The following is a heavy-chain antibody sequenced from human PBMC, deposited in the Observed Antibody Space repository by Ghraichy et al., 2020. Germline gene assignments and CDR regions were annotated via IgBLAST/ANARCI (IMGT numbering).Heavy chain of an antibody. CDR2: ISGSAGST. D-gene: IGHD1-26*01. V-gene: IGHV3-23*01. CDR1: GFTFSSYA. CDR3: AKLVGASPLDY. Sequence: RGSLRLSCAVSGFTFSSYAMSWVRQAPGKGLEWVSAISGSAGSTYYADSMKGRFTIFSDNSKNTLYLQMNGLRAEDTAVYYCAKLVGASPLDYWGQGTLVTVSS. J-gene: IGHJ4*02.